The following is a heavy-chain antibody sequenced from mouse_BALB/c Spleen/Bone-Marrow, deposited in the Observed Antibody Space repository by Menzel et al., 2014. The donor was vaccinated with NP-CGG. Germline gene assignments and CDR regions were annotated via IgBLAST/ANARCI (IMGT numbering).Heavy chain of an antibody. Sequence: QVQLQQSGPGLVAPSQSLSITCTVSGFSLTSYGVHWVRQPPGKGLEWLGVIWAGGSTNYNSALMSRLSIRKDNSKSQVFLKMNSLQTDDTAMYYCASPIYYDYPLFAYWGQGTLVTVSA. V-gene: IGHV2-9*02. D-gene: IGHD2-4*01. CDR3: ASPIYYDYPLFAY. J-gene: IGHJ3*01. CDR1: GFSLTSYG. CDR2: IWAGGST.